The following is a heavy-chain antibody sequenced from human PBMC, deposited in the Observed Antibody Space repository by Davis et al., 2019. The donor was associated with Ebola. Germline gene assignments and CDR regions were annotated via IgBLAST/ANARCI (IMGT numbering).Heavy chain of an antibody. D-gene: IGHD3-16*01. V-gene: IGHV4-38-2*02. CDR2: IYYSGST. CDR3: ARGVDRSKGGDF. Sequence: MPSETLSLTCTVSGGSISSGYYWGWIRQPPGKGLEWIGSIYYSGSTYYNPSLKSRVTISLDTSKNQFSLKLSSVTGADSAAYYCARGVDRSKGGDFWGQGTLVSVSS. CDR1: GGSISSGYY. J-gene: IGHJ4*02.